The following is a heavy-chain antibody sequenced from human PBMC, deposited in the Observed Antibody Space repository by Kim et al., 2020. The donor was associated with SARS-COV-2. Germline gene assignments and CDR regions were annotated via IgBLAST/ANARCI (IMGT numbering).Heavy chain of an antibody. CDR3: ARSGSSGYYGIFDY. D-gene: IGHD3-22*01. J-gene: IGHJ4*02. V-gene: IGHV4-34*01. Sequence: TPSLKSRVTISVDTSKNQFSRKLSSVTAADTAVYYCARSGSSGYYGIFDYWGQGTLVTVSS.